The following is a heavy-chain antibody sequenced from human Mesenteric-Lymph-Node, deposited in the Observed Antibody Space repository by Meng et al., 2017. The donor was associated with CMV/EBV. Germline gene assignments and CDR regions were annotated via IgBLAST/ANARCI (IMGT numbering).Heavy chain of an antibody. CDR2: IYPDDSDT. J-gene: IGHJ6*02. V-gene: IGHV5-51*01. Sequence: TVSCKGSGYSFTNYWIGWVRQMPGKGLEWMGIIYPDDSDTRYSPSFQGQVTLSADKSISTAYLQWSSLKASDTAMYYCARYPSLSYYAMDVWGQGTTVTVSS. CDR1: GYSFTNYW. CDR3: ARYPSLSYYAMDV.